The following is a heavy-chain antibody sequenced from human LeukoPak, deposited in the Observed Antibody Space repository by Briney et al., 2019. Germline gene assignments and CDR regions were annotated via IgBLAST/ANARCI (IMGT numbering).Heavy chain of an antibody. CDR2: INHSGST. Sequence: SETLSLTCAVYGGSFSGYYWSWIRQPPGKGLEWIGEINHSGSTNYNPSLKSRVTISVDTSKNQFSLKLSSVTAADTAVYYCARSRGWLQSHPLDYWGQGTLVTVSS. J-gene: IGHJ4*02. CDR1: GGSFSGYY. V-gene: IGHV4-34*01. CDR3: ARSRGWLQSHPLDY. D-gene: IGHD5-24*01.